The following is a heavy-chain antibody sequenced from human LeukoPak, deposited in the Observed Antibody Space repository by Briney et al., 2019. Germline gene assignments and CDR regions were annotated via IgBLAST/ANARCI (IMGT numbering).Heavy chain of an antibody. CDR3: ARDNGDYYGSGSYYLLDY. V-gene: IGHV4-39*07. D-gene: IGHD3-10*01. J-gene: IGHJ4*02. CDR1: GGSISSSSYY. Sequence: SETLSLTCTVSGGSISSSSYYWGWIRQPPGKGLEWIGSIHYSGSTYYNPSLKSRVTISVDTSKNQFSLKLSSVTAADTAVYYCARDNGDYYGSGSYYLLDYWGQGTLVTVSS. CDR2: IHYSGST.